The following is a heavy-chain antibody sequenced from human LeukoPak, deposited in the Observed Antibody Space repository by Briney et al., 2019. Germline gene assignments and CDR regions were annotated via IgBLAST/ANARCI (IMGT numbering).Heavy chain of an antibody. CDR1: GYTVTSDT. CDR2: ISAYNGNT. J-gene: IGHJ3*02. CDR3: AREEGAPIASANI. D-gene: IGHD6-13*01. V-gene: IGHV1-18*01. Sequence: ASVKVSCKASGYTVTSDTISWVRQAPGQGLEWMGWISAYNGNTNYAQKLQGRVTMTTDTSTSTAYMELRSLRSDDTAVYYCAREEGAPIASANIWGLGTMVTVSS.